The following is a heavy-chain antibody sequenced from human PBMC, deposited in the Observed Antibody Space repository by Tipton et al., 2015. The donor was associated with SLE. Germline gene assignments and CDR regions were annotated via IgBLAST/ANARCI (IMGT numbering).Heavy chain of an antibody. V-gene: IGHV4-59*11. J-gene: IGHJ4*02. Sequence: TLSLTCIVSGASINSHYWSWIRQPPGKRLEWIGYIYDSGRTTYNPSLKSRVTISLDTSKNQFSLKLTSVTAADTAVYYCARSIYDYVWGSLYYWGQGALVTVSS. CDR2: IYDSGRT. D-gene: IGHD3-16*01. CDR3: ARSIYDYVWGSLYY. CDR1: GASINSHY.